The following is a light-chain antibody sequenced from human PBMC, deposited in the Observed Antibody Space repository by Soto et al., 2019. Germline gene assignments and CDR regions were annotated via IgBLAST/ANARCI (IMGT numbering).Light chain of an antibody. CDR1: SSDVGGYNY. CDR3: SSYTSSSTYV. CDR2: DVS. J-gene: IGLJ1*01. Sequence: QCVLTQPASVSGSPGQSITISCTGTSSDVGGYNYVSWYQQHPGKAPKLMIHDVSDRPSGVSNRFSGSKSGNTASLIISGLQAEDEADYYCSSYTSSSTYVFGTGTKVTVL. V-gene: IGLV2-14*01.